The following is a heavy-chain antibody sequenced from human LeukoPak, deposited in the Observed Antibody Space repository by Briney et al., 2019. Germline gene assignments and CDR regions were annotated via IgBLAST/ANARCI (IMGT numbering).Heavy chain of an antibody. D-gene: IGHD3-3*01. V-gene: IGHV3-15*01. J-gene: IGHJ1*01. Sequence: EGSLRPSCAASGFTFSSYSMNWVRQAPGKGLEWVGRIRSRADGGTAEYATAVEGRFTISRDDSTNTLYLHMSNVKTEDTAVYYCAKHIYGVVSIQQWGQGTLVTVSS. CDR1: GFTFSSYS. CDR3: AKHIYGVVSIQQ. CDR2: IRSRADGGTA.